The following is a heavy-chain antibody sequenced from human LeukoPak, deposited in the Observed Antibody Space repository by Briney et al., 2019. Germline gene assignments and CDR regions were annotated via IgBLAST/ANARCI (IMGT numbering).Heavy chain of an antibody. D-gene: IGHD2-8*01. V-gene: IGHV4-34*01. J-gene: IGHJ4*02. CDR3: ARGPATDIVLMVYAMSRHFDY. CDR1: GGSFSGYY. Sequence: PSDTLSLTCAVYGGSFSGYYWSWIRQPTGKGLEWIREINHSGSTNYNPSLKSRVTISVDTSKNQFSLKLSSVTAADTAVYYCARGPATDIVLMVYAMSRHFDYWGQGTLVTVSS. CDR2: INHSGST.